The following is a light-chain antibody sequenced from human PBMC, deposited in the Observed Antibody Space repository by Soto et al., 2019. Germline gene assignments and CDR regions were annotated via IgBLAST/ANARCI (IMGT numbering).Light chain of an antibody. CDR1: QDINNY. Sequence: DIQMTQSPSSLSASVGDRVTITCRASQDINNYLDWYQVKPGKAPKLLIYDATNLETGVPSRFSGSGSRTDFSFTISSLQPEDVATYYCQQYNSYLWTFGQGTKVDIK. CDR2: DAT. CDR3: QQYNSYLWT. V-gene: IGKV1-33*01. J-gene: IGKJ1*01.